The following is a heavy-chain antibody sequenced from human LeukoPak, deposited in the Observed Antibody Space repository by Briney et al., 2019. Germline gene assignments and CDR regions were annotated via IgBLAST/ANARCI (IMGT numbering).Heavy chain of an antibody. D-gene: IGHD5-12*01. Sequence: SETLSLTCTISGGSISSSSYYWGWIRQPPGKGLEWIGSIYYSGSTYYNPSLKSRVTISVDTSKNQFSLKLSSVTAADTAVYYCAQLSGYTYSGYGPTNYYYYYMDVWGKGTTVTVSS. CDR2: IYYSGST. CDR3: AQLSGYTYSGYGPTNYYYYYMDV. CDR1: GGSISSSSYY. V-gene: IGHV4-39*01. J-gene: IGHJ6*03.